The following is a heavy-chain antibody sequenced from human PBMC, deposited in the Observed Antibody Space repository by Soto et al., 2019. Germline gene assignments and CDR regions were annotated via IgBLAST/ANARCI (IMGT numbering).Heavy chain of an antibody. V-gene: IGHV4-31*03. CDR2: IYYSGST. Sequence: QVQLQESGPGLVMPSQTLSLTCTVSGGSITSDNYCWTWIRQHPVKGLEWMGHIYYSGSTSYNPSLKSRVTISIDTSKNQFSLKLTSVTAADTAVYYCARDGDYFGSGSPPLLSKWGQEPWSPSPQ. D-gene: IGHD3-10*01. CDR3: ARDGDYFGSGSPPLLSK. J-gene: IGHJ4*02. CDR1: GGSITSDNYC.